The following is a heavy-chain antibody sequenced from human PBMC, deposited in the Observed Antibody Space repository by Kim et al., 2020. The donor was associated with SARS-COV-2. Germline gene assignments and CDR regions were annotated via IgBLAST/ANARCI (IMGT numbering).Heavy chain of an antibody. J-gene: IGHJ5*02. V-gene: IGHV1-18*01. Sequence: AQKLQGRATMTTDTSTSTAYMELRSLRSDDTAVYYCARIEFGEYTNWFDPWGQGTLVTVSS. CDR3: ARIEFGEYTNWFDP. D-gene: IGHD3-10*01.